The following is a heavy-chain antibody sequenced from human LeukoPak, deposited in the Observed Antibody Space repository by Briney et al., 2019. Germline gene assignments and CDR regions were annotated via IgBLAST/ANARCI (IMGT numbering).Heavy chain of an antibody. CDR3: TTYDPSNYYGMDV. CDR1: GFTFGDYA. V-gene: IGHV3-49*04. Sequence: GRSLRLSCTASGFTFGDYAMTWVRQAPGKGLEWVGFIRSKAYGGTTEFAASVKGRFTISRDDSKSIAYLQMNSLKTEATAVYYCTTYDPSNYYGMDVWGQGTTVTV. CDR2: IRSKAYGGTT. D-gene: IGHD5-12*01. J-gene: IGHJ6*02.